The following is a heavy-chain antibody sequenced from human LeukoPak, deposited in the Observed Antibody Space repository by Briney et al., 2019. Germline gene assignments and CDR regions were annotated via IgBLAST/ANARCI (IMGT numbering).Heavy chain of an antibody. J-gene: IGHJ4*02. V-gene: IGHV4-34*09. CDR1: GASFSAYY. Sequence: PSETLSLTCAVYGASFSAYYWSWIRQPPGKGLEWIGEINHSGSTNYNPSLKSRVTISVDTSKNQFSLKLSSVTAADTAVYYCARVVPYGGNSDYWGQGTLVTVSS. CDR3: ARVVPYGGNSDY. CDR2: INHSGST. D-gene: IGHD4-23*01.